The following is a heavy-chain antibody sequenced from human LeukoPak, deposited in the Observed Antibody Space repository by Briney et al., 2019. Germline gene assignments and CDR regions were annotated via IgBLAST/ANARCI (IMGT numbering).Heavy chain of an antibody. V-gene: IGHV3-21*01. CDR1: GFTFSSYE. J-gene: IGHJ6*03. D-gene: IGHD6-19*01. Sequence: RAGGSLRLSCAASGFTFSSYEMNWVRQAPGKGLEWVSSISSSSSYIYYADSVKGRFTISRDNAKNSLYLQMNSLRAEDTAVYYCARDWGSGWYKGYMDVWGKGTTVTVSS. CDR3: ARDWGSGWYKGYMDV. CDR2: ISSSSSYI.